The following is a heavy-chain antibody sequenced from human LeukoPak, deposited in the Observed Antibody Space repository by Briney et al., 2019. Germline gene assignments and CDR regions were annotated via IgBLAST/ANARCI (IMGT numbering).Heavy chain of an antibody. CDR1: GFTFSSYA. V-gene: IGHV3-23*01. Sequence: PGGSLRLSCAASGFTFSSYAMSWVRQAPGKGLEWVSGISGSGGSTYYADSVKGRFTISRDNSKNTLYLQMNSLRAEDTAVFYCAKDLGSSSGRSYWGQGTLVTVSS. CDR3: AKDLGSSSGRSY. CDR2: ISGSGGST. J-gene: IGHJ4*02. D-gene: IGHD6-6*01.